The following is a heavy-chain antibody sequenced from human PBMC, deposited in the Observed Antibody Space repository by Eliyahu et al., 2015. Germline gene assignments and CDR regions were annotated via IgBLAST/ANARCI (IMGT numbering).Heavy chain of an antibody. V-gene: IGHV3-30*18. Sequence: QVQLVESGXGVVQPGRSLRXSCAXXGXTFSXXGMHWVRQAPGKGLEWVAVISYDGSNKYYADSVKGRFTISRDNSKNTLYLQMNSLRAEDTAVYYCANEGGAAAGTSYFDYWGQGTLVTVSS. CDR3: ANEGGAAAGTSYFDY. CDR2: ISYDGSNK. J-gene: IGHJ4*02. D-gene: IGHD6-13*01. CDR1: GXTFSXXG.